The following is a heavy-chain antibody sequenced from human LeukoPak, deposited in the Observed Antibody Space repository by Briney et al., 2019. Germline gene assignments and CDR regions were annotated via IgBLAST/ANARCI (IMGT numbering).Heavy chain of an antibody. CDR2: IKQDGNEK. CDR1: GFTFSSNW. V-gene: IGHV3-7*01. D-gene: IGHD3-16*01. J-gene: IGHJ3*02. Sequence: GGSLRLSCAASGFTFSSNWMNWVRQAPGKGLEWVANIKQDGNEKYYVDSVKGRFTISRDNAKNSLFLQMNSLRAEDTAVYYCARSNLGAFDIWGQGTVVTASS. CDR3: ARSNLGAFDI.